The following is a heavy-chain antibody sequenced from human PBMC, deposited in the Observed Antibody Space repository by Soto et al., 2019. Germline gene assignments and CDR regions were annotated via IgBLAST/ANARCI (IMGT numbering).Heavy chain of an antibody. J-gene: IGHJ6*02. D-gene: IGHD3-10*01. CDR3: ARRRGDYYYGMDV. CDR1: GGSFSGYY. V-gene: IGHV4-34*01. Sequence: PSETLSLTCAVYGGSFSGYYWSWIRQPPGKGLEWIGEINHSGVTNYKPSLKRRVTISVDKSKNQFSLKLRSVTAADTAVYYCARRRGDYYYGMDVWGQGTTVTVSS. CDR2: INHSGVT.